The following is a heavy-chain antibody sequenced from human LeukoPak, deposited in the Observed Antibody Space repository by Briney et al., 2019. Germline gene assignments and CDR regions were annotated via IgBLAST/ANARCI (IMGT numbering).Heavy chain of an antibody. V-gene: IGHV3-74*01. J-gene: IGHJ1*01. D-gene: IGHD3-22*01. Sequence: GGSLRLSCAASGFSFSTYCMHWIRQAPGKGLVWVSRIKSDGSTNYADSVKGRFTISRDNAKNTVSLQMNSLRPEDTGVYYCTRAPEGSGGYYPEYVRHWGQGTLVTVSS. CDR1: GFSFSTYC. CDR2: IKSDGST. CDR3: TRAPEGSGGYYPEYVRH.